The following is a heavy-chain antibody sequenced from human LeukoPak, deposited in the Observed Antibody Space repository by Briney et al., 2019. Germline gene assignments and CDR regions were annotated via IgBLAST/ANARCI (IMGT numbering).Heavy chain of an antibody. V-gene: IGHV3-48*03. J-gene: IGHJ4*02. CDR3: ASPFSGYSYSSFLF. CDR2: ISHSGSII. D-gene: IGHD3-22*01. CDR1: GFSFSSYE. Sequence: GGSLRLSCAASGFSFSSYEMNWVRQAPGKGLEWVSYISHSGSIIYYADSVKGRFTISRDSAKNSLYLQMNSLRAEDTAVYYCASPFSGYSYSSFLFWGQGTLVTVSS.